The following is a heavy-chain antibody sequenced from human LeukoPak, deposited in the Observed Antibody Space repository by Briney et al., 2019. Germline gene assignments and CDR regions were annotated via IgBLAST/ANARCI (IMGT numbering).Heavy chain of an antibody. CDR1: GGTFSSYA. V-gene: IGHV1-69*13. CDR2: IIPIFGTA. D-gene: IGHD5-24*01. Sequence: ASVKVSCKASGGTFSSYAISWVRQAPGQGLEWMGGIIPIFGTANYAQKFQGRVTITADESTSTAYMELSSLRSEDTAVYYCARDLGRMGRRAKDDAFDIWGQGTMVTVSS. CDR3: ARDLGRMGRRAKDDAFDI. J-gene: IGHJ3*02.